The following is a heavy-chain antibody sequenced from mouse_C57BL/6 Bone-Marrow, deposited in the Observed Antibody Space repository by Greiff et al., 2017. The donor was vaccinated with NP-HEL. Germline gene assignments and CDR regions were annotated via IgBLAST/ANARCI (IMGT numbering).Heavy chain of an antibody. Sequence: VQLVESGAELVRPGTSVKMSCKASGYTFTNYWIGWAKQRPGHGLEWIGYIYPGGGYTNYNEKFKGQATLTADKSSSTAYMQISSLTSEDSAIYYCARSYDGYLVAYWGQGTLVTVSA. CDR3: ARSYDGYLVAY. D-gene: IGHD2-3*01. CDR1: GYTFTNYW. V-gene: IGHV1-63*01. CDR2: IYPGGGYT. J-gene: IGHJ3*01.